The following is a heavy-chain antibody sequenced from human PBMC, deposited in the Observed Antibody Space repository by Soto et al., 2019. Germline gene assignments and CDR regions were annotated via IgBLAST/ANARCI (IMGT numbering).Heavy chain of an antibody. Sequence: GESLKISCKGSGYSFTSYWISWVRQMPGKGLEWMGRIDPSDSYTNYSPSFQGHVTISADKSISTAYLQWSSLKASDTAMYYCARHRRYCTNGVCSRITGSYYYYGMDVWGQGTTVTVSS. D-gene: IGHD2-8*01. V-gene: IGHV5-10-1*01. CDR2: IDPSDSYT. CDR1: GYSFTSYW. J-gene: IGHJ6*02. CDR3: ARHRRYCTNGVCSRITGSYYYYGMDV.